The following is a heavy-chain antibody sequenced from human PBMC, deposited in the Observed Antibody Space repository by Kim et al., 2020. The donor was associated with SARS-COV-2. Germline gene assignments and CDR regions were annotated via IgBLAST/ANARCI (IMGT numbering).Heavy chain of an antibody. Sequence: GGSLRLSCAASGFTFSDYYMSWIRQAPGKGLEWVSYISSSGSTIYYADSVKGRFTISRDNAKNSLYLQMNSLRAEDTAVYYCAREWHFWSGYYPGAYYYYYMDVWGKGTTVTVSS. CDR3: AREWHFWSGYYPGAYYYYYMDV. CDR2: ISSSGSTI. V-gene: IGHV3-11*01. D-gene: IGHD3-3*02. CDR1: GFTFSDYY. J-gene: IGHJ6*03.